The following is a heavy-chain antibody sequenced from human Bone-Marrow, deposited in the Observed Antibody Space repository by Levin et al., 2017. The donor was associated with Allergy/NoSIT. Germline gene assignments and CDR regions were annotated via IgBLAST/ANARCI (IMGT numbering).Heavy chain of an antibody. CDR2: ITTSSTYI. Sequence: GESLKISCTASGFTFSSYSMNWVRQAPGKGLEWVSSITTSSTYIYYAASVRGRFTISRDNAKNSLYLQMDSLRAEDTAVYYCAREGDSDSDNSGYYFDYWGQGTLVTVSS. D-gene: IGHD3-22*01. J-gene: IGHJ4*02. CDR3: AREGDSDSDNSGYYFDY. CDR1: GFTFSSYS. V-gene: IGHV3-21*01.